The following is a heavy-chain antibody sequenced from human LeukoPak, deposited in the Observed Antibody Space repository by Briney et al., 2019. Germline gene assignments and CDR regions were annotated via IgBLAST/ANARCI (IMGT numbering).Heavy chain of an antibody. Sequence: PGRSLRLSCAASGFTFSSYAMHWVRQAPGKGLEWVAVISYDGSNKYYADSVKGRFTISRDNSKNTLYLQMNSLRAEDTAVYYCARDPLDGSGSPDYWGQGTLVTVSS. J-gene: IGHJ4*02. CDR1: GFTFSSYA. D-gene: IGHD1-26*01. CDR3: ARDPLDGSGSPDY. CDR2: ISYDGSNK. V-gene: IGHV3-30*04.